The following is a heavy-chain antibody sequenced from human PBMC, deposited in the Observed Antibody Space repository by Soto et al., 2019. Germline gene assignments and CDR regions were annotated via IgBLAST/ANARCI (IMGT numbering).Heavy chain of an antibody. CDR1: GLTFSSYA. J-gene: IGHJ4*02. Sequence: PGGSLRLSCAAPGLTFSSYAMSWVRQAPGKGLEWVSTISGGGGSTYYADSVKGRFTISRDNSKNTLYLQMNSLRAEDTAIYYCAKPRGYNCFDCWGQGTLVTVSS. V-gene: IGHV3-23*01. D-gene: IGHD6-25*01. CDR2: ISGGGGST. CDR3: AKPRGYNCFDC.